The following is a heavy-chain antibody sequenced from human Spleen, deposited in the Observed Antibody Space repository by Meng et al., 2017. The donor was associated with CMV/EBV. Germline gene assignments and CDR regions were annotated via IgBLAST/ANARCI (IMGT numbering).Heavy chain of an antibody. CDR2: IYTSGST. V-gene: IGHV4-4*07. Sequence: QVRVRGPGPVLVSPSETLALTCTGHGGSIISYYWSWIRQPAGKGLEWIGRIYTSGSTNYNPSLKSRVTMSVDTSKNQFSLKLSSVTAADTAVYYCARTEEVFDYWGQGTLVTVSS. J-gene: IGHJ4*02. CDR3: ARTEEVFDY. CDR1: GGSIISYY.